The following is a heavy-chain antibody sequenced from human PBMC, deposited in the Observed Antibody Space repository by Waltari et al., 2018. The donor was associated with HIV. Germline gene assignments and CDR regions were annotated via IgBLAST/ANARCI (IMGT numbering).Heavy chain of an antibody. D-gene: IGHD2-21*02. Sequence: SMNWVRQAPGKGLEWVSYISSSSTIYYADSVKGRFTISRDNAKNSLYLQMNSLRAEDTAVYYCARVPYCGGDCYPKFPFDYWGQGTLVTVSS. V-gene: IGHV3-48*04. CDR3: ARVPYCGGDCYPKFPFDY. J-gene: IGHJ4*02. CDR1: S. CDR2: ISSSSTI.